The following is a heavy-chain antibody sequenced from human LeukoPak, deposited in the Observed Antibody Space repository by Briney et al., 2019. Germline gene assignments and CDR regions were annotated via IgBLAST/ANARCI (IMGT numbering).Heavy chain of an antibody. CDR2: IYYSGST. CDR1: GGSFSGYY. J-gene: IGHJ4*02. V-gene: IGHV4-34*01. CDR3: ARLGMYYDVLTGYYRTYYFDY. D-gene: IGHD3-9*01. Sequence: SETLSLTCAVYGGSFSGYYWSWIRQPPGKGLEWIGRIYYSGSTYYNPSLKSRGTISVDTSKNQYYLTLSSVTAADKAVYYCARLGMYYDVLTGYYRTYYFDYWLQGTLVTVSS.